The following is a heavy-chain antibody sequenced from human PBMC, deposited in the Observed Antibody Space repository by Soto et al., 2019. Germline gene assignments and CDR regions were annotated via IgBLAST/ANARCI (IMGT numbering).Heavy chain of an antibody. CDR3: ARQKPEMATILGGCYFDY. D-gene: IGHD5-12*01. Sequence: QLQLQESGPGLVKPSETLSLTCTVSGGSISSSSYYWGWIRQPPGKGLEWIGSIYYSGSTYYNPSLKSRVTISVDTSKNQFSLKLSSVTAADTAVYYCARQKPEMATILGGCYFDYWGQGTLVTVSS. CDR2: IYYSGST. J-gene: IGHJ4*02. CDR1: GGSISSSSYY. V-gene: IGHV4-39*01.